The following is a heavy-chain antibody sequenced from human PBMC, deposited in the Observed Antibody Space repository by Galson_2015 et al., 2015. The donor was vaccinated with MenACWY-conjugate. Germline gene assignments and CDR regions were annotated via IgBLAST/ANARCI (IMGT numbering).Heavy chain of an antibody. CDR2: IYYSGST. CDR1: GGSISSYY. CDR3: ARRTHYYDSSGYPDWYFDL. Sequence: LSLTCTVSGGSISSYYWSWIRQPPGKGLEWIGYIYYSGSTNYNPSLKSRVTISVDTSKNQFSLKLSSVTAADTAVYYCARRTHYYDSSGYPDWYFDLWGRGTLVTVSS. J-gene: IGHJ2*01. V-gene: IGHV4-59*08. D-gene: IGHD3-22*01.